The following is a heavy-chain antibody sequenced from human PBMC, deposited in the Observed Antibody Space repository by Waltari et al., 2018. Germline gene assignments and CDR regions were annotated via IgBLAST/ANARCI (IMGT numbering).Heavy chain of an antibody. CDR1: GGTFSSYA. J-gene: IGHJ4*02. CDR3: ARGGSYYIDPTWGYYFDY. D-gene: IGHD1-26*01. Sequence: QVQLVQSGAEVKKPGSSVKVSCKASGGTFSSYAISWVRQAPGQGLEWMGGIIPIFGTANYGQKFQGRVTITADESTSTAYMELSSLRSEDTAVYYCARGGSYYIDPTWGYYFDYWGQGTLVTVSS. V-gene: IGHV1-69*13. CDR2: IIPIFGTA.